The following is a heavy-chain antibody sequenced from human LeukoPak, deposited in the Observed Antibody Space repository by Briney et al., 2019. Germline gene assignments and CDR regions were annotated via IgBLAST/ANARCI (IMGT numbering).Heavy chain of an antibody. V-gene: IGHV3-21*01. D-gene: IGHD1-26*01. CDR1: GFTFSTYN. Sequence: GGSLRLSCTASGFTFSTYNMNWVRQAPGQGLEWVSSTSTSSNYIYYADSVKGRFTISRDNAKNSLYLQMNSLRVEDTDVYYCARDVGASAPDAFDIWGQGTMVTVSS. CDR3: ARDVGASAPDAFDI. J-gene: IGHJ3*02. CDR2: TSTSSNYI.